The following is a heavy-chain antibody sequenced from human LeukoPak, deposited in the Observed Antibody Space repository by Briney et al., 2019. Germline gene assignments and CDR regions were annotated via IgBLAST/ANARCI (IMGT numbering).Heavy chain of an antibody. CDR1: GLPFSSYW. Sequence: GGPLRLSCAPSGLPFSSYWMRWVPQAPGRGVEWVANIKQDGSEKYYVHSVKGRYTISRDNAKNSLYLQMNSLRAEDTAVYYCAREGDGYNSPIDYWGQGTLVTVSS. D-gene: IGHD5-24*01. J-gene: IGHJ4*02. CDR3: AREGDGYNSPIDY. V-gene: IGHV3-7*01. CDR2: IKQDGSEK.